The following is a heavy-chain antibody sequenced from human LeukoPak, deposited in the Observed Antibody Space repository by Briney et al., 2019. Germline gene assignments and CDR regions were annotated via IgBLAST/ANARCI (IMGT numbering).Heavy chain of an antibody. V-gene: IGHV3-53*01. CDR2: IYSDGGT. D-gene: IGHD5-18*01. CDR3: ARDLDSYGYY. Sequence: GGSLRLSCAASGFTVSSSYMSRVRQAPGKGLEWVSVIYSDGGTYYADSVKGRFTISRDNSKNTLYLQMNSLRAEDTAVYYCARDLDSYGYYWGQGTLVTASS. J-gene: IGHJ4*02. CDR1: GFTVSSSY.